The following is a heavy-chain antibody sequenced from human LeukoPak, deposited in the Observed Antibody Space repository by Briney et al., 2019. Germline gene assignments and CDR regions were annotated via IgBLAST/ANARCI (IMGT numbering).Heavy chain of an antibody. Sequence: SETLSLTCTVSDYFISSGYYWGWIRQPPGKGLEWIGSIYHSGSTYYNPSLKSRVTISVDTSKNQFSLKLSSVTAADTAVYYCAREGSDSSGSGDYWGQGTLVTVSS. D-gene: IGHD3-22*01. J-gene: IGHJ4*02. V-gene: IGHV4-38-2*02. CDR2: IYHSGST. CDR1: DYFISSGYY. CDR3: AREGSDSSGSGDY.